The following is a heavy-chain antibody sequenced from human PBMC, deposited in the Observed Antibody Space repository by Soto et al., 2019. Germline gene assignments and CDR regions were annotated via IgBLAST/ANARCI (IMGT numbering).Heavy chain of an antibody. CDR3: ARRDSVGFYRFFDS. CDR1: GGSLSTNP. V-gene: IGHV1-69*06. CDR2: TGSGTGPG. D-gene: IGHD3-10*01. Sequence: QVQLVQSGTEVKKPGSSVKVSCKASGGSLSTNPISWVRQAPGQGLEWMGGTGSGTGPGNHAQKFQGRITVTADKSTSTVYMALTNHSSKDTAVYYFARRDSVGFYRFFDSWGQGTVVTVSS. J-gene: IGHJ4*02.